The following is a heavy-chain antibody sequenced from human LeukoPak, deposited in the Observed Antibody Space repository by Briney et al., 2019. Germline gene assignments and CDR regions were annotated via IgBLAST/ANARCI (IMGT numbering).Heavy chain of an antibody. V-gene: IGHV1-8*01. CDR1: GYTFTSFE. D-gene: IGHD3/OR15-3a*01. J-gene: IGHJ4*02. Sequence: AASVRVSCKASGYTFTSFEINWVRQATGQGLEWMGWMNPNSGNTVYAQKFQGRVTMTRDTSIITAYMELSSLRSDDTAVYYCARTDWHYFLFWGQGTLISVTS. CDR2: MNPNSGNT. CDR3: ARTDWHYFLF.